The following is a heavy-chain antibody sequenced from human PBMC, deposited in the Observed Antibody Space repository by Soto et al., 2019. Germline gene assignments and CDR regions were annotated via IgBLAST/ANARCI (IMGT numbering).Heavy chain of an antibody. CDR1: GFSLRTSGMG. CDR3: IHRSHPFYDLLTGYSKNWFDP. V-gene: IGHV2-5*02. J-gene: IGHJ5*02. CDR2: IYWDDEK. D-gene: IGHD3-9*01. Sequence: QITLKESGPTLVKPTQTLTLTCTFSGFSLRTSGMGVGWIRQPPGKALEWLALIYWDDEKRYSPSLKSKLTVTKGPSKTEGVHTMADMEPDDTAPDLCIHRSHPFYDLLTGYSKNWFDPWGQGTLVTVSS.